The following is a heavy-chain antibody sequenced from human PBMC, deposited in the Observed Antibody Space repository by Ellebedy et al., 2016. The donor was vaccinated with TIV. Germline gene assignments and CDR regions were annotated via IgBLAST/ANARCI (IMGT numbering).Heavy chain of an antibody. J-gene: IGHJ4*02. CDR2: IYYSGST. V-gene: IGHV4-39*07. CDR3: ARGRFGAFDY. D-gene: IGHD3-10*01. Sequence: SETLSLXXTVSGGSISSSSYYWGWIRQPPGKGLEWIGSIYYSGSTYYNPSLKSRVTISVDTSKNQFSLKLSSVTAADTAVYYCARGRFGAFDYWGQGTLVTVSS. CDR1: GGSISSSSYY.